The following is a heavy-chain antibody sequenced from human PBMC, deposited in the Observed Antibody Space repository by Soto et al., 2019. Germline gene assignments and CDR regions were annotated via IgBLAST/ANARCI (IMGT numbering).Heavy chain of an antibody. CDR3: AAYYGGNSEAPYYFDY. CDR1: GFTFSSYA. D-gene: IGHD2-21*02. V-gene: IGHV3-23*01. CDR2: ISGSGGST. Sequence: GGSLRLSCAAPGFTFSSYAMSWVRQAPGKGLEWVSAISGSGGSTYYADSVKGRFTISRDNSKNTLYLQMNSLRAEDTAVYYCAAYYGGNSEAPYYFDYWGQGTLVTVSS. J-gene: IGHJ4*02.